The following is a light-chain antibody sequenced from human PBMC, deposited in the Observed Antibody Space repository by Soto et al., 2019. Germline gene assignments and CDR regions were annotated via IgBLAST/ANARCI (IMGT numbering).Light chain of an antibody. CDR3: QSYDSSLSGYV. CDR2: DNS. Sequence: QSVLTQPPSGSGAPGQMVTIYCTGSSSNIGAGYDVHWYQQLPGTAPKLLIYDNSNRPSGVPDRFSGSKSGTSASLAITGLQAEDEADYYCQSYDSSLSGYVFGTGTKVTVL. CDR1: SSNIGAGYD. V-gene: IGLV1-40*01. J-gene: IGLJ1*01.